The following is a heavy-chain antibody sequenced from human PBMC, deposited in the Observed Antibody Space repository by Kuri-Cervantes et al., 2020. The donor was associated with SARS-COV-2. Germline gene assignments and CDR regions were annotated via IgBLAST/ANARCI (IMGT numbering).Heavy chain of an antibody. D-gene: IGHD1-7*01. CDR1: GYTFTSYG. V-gene: IGHV1-18*01. CDR2: ISAYNGNT. CDR3: AGEETGTTRTYYGMDV. J-gene: IGHJ6*02. Sequence: ASVKVSCKASGYTFTSYGISWVRQAPGQGLEWMGWISAYNGNTNYAQKLQGRVTMTRDTSTSTVYMELSSLRSEDTAVYYCAGEETGTTRTYYGMDVWGQGTTVTVSS.